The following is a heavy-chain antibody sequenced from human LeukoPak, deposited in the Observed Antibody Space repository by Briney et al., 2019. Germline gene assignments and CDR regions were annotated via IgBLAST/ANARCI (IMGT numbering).Heavy chain of an antibody. D-gene: IGHD3-22*01. V-gene: IGHV3-66*01. CDR1: GFTFSTSA. J-gene: IGHJ5*02. CDR3: AREGVNYHDSSGYYAVS. CDR2: IYSGGAT. Sequence: SGGSLRLSCAASGFTFSTSAMDWVRQAPGKGLEWVSTIYSGGATYYADSVRGRFTISRDSSQNTVYLQMNSLRAEDTAVYYCAREGVNYHDSSGYYAVSWGQGTLVTVSS.